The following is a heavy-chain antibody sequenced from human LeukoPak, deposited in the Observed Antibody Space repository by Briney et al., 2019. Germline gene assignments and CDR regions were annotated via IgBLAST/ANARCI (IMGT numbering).Heavy chain of an antibody. CDR3: TTVPAGGWYWEPCYPVFDY. CDR1: GITFSNYW. CDR2: IKQDGSKT. D-gene: IGHD2-15*01. J-gene: IGHJ4*02. V-gene: IGHV3-7*01. Sequence: GGSLRLSCAASGITFSNYWMSWVRQAPEKGLEWVAHIKQDGSKTHYVDSVKGRFTISRDNAGSSLYLQMTSLRADDTAVYYCTTVPAGGWYWEPCYPVFDYWGRGALVTVSS.